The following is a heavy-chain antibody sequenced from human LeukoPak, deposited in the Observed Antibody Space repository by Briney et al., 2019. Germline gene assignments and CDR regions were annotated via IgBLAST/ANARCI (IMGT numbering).Heavy chain of an antibody. Sequence: PGGSLRLSCAASGFTFSSYAMNWVRQAPGKGLEWVSGIVGGGGGTYYADSVKGRFTISRDNSKNTLYLQMNSLRAEDTAVYYCAKDQGGGVRNWFDPWGQGTLVTVSS. CDR3: AKDQGGGVRNWFDP. CDR1: GFTFSSYA. J-gene: IGHJ5*02. D-gene: IGHD3-3*01. CDR2: IVGGGGGT. V-gene: IGHV3-23*01.